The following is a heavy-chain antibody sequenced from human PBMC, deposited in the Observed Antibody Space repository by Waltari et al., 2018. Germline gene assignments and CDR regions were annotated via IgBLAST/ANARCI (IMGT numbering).Heavy chain of an antibody. CDR2: ISWNRGSI. V-gene: IGHV3-9*01. J-gene: IGHJ4*02. Sequence: EVQLVESGGGLVQPGRSLRLSCAASGFTFDDYAMTWVRQAPGKGLAWVSGISWNRGSIGYADSVRGRFTISRDNAKNSLYLQMNSLRAEDTALYYCAKDIWAGSGMVDYWGQGTRVTVSS. CDR1: GFTFDDYA. CDR3: AKDIWAGSGMVDY. D-gene: IGHD3-10*01.